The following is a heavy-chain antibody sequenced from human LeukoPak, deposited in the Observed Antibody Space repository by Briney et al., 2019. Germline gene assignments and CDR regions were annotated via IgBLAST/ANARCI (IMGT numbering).Heavy chain of an antibody. Sequence: GESLKISCKGSGYSFTSYWISWVRQMPGKGLEWMGIIYPGDSDTRYSPSFQGQVTISADKSISTAYLQWSSLKASDTAMYYCARRHYDFWSGPVSPYYFDYWGQGTLVTVSS. CDR3: ARRHYDFWSGPVSPYYFDY. D-gene: IGHD3-3*01. V-gene: IGHV5-51*01. CDR1: GYSFTSYW. J-gene: IGHJ4*02. CDR2: IYPGDSDT.